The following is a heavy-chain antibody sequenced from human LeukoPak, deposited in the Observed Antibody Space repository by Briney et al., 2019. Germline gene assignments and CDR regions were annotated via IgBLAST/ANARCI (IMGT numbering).Heavy chain of an antibody. D-gene: IGHD1-26*01. Sequence: PGGSLRLSCVGSGFTFRSHWVNWVRQSPGKRLEWVANVKPDGIDKYYVDSARGRFTVSRDNAKNSAFLQMNSLRAEDTAIYYCATISAQTFDIWGQGTLVSVSS. CDR2: VKPDGIDK. J-gene: IGHJ3*02. CDR1: GFTFRSHW. V-gene: IGHV3-7*01. CDR3: ATISAQTFDI.